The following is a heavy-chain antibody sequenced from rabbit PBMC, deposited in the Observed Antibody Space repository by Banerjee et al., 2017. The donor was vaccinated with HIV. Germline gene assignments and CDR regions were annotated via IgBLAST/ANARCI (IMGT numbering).Heavy chain of an antibody. CDR2: INTGDGNT. CDR1: GFSFSSNA. V-gene: IGHV1S40*01. CDR3: AREIGGAGDL. D-gene: IGHD5-1*01. Sequence: QSVEESGGDLVKPGASLTLTCTASGFSFSSNAMCWVRQAPGKGLEWIACINTGDGNTYYASWAKGRFTVSKTSSTTVTLQMTSLTVADTATYFCAREIGGAGDLWGPGTLVTVS. J-gene: IGHJ4*01.